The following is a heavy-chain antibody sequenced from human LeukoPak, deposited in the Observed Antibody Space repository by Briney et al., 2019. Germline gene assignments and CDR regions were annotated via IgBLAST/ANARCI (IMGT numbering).Heavy chain of an antibody. Sequence: GGSLRLSCAASGFTFGSYGMHWVRQAPGKGLEWVADIWFDGNNKYYADSVKGRFTISRDNSRNTLYLQMNSLRAEDTAVYYCVKDLGHSSGWYPLGYWGQGTLVTVFS. V-gene: IGHV3-33*06. CDR1: GFTFGSYG. D-gene: IGHD6-19*01. CDR3: VKDLGHSSGWYPLGY. J-gene: IGHJ4*02. CDR2: IWFDGNNK.